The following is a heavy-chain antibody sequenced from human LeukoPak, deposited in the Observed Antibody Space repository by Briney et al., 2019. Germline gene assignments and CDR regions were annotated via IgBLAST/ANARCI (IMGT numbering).Heavy chain of an antibody. D-gene: IGHD3-16*01. V-gene: IGHV3-30*02. Sequence: GGSLRLSCAASGVSFSAYAMHWVRQPPGKGLEWVAFIRDEGSGEYYGDSVKGRFTISRDNPKNTLYLRMRRLRADDSAVYYCAKEAAPLGGRPNNWGQGTLVTVSS. CDR3: AKEAAPLGGRPNN. CDR2: IRDEGSGE. J-gene: IGHJ4*02. CDR1: GVSFSAYA.